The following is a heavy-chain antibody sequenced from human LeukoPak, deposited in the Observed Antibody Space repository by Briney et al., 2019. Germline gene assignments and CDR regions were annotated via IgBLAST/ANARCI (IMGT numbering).Heavy chain of an antibody. Sequence: WMGEISHDDGTNYSPSLKSRVTISLETSKNQFSLKVTYVTAADTAVYYCARGPDSRKAGYWGPGTLVTVSS. D-gene: IGHD1-14*01. J-gene: IGHJ4*02. CDR3: ARGPDSRKAGY. V-gene: IGHV4-34*01. CDR2: ISHDDGT.